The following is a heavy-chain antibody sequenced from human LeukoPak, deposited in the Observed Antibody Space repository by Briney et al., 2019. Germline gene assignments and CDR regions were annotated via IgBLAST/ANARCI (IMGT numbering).Heavy chain of an antibody. Sequence: PGGSLRLSCAASGFTFSNAWMNWVRQAPGKGLEWVGRIKSKTDGGTTDYAAPVKGRFTISRDDSKNTLYLQMNSLKTEDTAVYYCTTVDYYDSSGYYSPSDYWGQGTLVTVSS. CDR1: GFTFSNAW. CDR2: IKSKTDGGTT. V-gene: IGHV3-15*07. CDR3: TTVDYYDSSGYYSPSDY. J-gene: IGHJ4*02. D-gene: IGHD3-22*01.